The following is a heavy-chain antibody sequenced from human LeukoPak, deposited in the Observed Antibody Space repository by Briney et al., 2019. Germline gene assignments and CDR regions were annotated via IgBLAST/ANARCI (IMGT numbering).Heavy chain of an antibody. D-gene: IGHD2-2*01. V-gene: IGHV4-59*08. J-gene: IGHJ5*02. CDR1: GGSISSYY. Sequence: SETLSLTCTVSGGSISSYYWSWIRQPPGKGLEWIGYIYYSGTTNYNPSLKSRVTISVDTSKNQFSLKLSSVTAADTAVYYCARHAVVEYQLSCFDPRGEGTLVTVSS. CDR3: ARHAVVEYQLSCFDP. CDR2: IYYSGTT.